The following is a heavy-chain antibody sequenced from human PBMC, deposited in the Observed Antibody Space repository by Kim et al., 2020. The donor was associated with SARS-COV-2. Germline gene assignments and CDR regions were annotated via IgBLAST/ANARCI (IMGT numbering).Heavy chain of an antibody. CDR3: ARIREFITMVRGRGPFDY. Sequence: SETLSLTCAVYGGSFSGYYWSWIRQPPGKGLEWIGEINHSGSTNYNPSLKSRVTISVDTSKNQFSLKLSSVTAADTAVYYCARIREFITMVRGRGPFDYWGQGTLVTVSS. CDR2: INHSGST. CDR1: GGSFSGYY. J-gene: IGHJ4*02. V-gene: IGHV4-34*01. D-gene: IGHD3-10*01.